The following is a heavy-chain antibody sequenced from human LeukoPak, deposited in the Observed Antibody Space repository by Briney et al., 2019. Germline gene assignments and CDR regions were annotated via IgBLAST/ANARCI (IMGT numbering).Heavy chain of an antibody. Sequence: GGSLRLSCAASGFTFGDFGMSWVRQAPGKGLEWISGIDWKGGSTSYADSVKGRFTISRDNAKNSLYLQMNSLRAEDTAFYYCARDADIVVVPGSRGFDPWGQGTLVTVSS. CDR2: IDWKGGST. J-gene: IGHJ5*02. V-gene: IGHV3-20*04. CDR1: GFTFGDFG. CDR3: ARDADIVVVPGSRGFDP. D-gene: IGHD2-2*01.